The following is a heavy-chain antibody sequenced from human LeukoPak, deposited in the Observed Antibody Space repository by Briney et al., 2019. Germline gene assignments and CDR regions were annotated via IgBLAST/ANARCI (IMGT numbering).Heavy chain of an antibody. D-gene: IGHD5-24*01. CDR2: INHSGST. J-gene: IGHJ4*02. CDR3: ARGRRDGYKALDY. CDR1: GGSFSGYY. Sequence: SETLSLTCAVSGGSFSGYYWSWIRQPPGKGLEWIGEINHSGSTNYNPSLKSRVTISVDTSKNQFSLKLSSVTAADTAVYYCARGRRDGYKALDYWGQGTLVTVSS. V-gene: IGHV4-34*01.